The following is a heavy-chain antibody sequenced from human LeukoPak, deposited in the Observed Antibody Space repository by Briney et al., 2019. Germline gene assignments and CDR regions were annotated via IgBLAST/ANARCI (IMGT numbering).Heavy chain of an antibody. J-gene: IGHJ6*02. D-gene: IGHD6-6*01. CDR3: ARDTNEEYSSSSDGLAV. Sequence: SVKVSCKASGGNFGNYVIHWVRQAPGQGLEWMGRITPFFGVANYAQTFQDRVTFTADKITNTAYMQISSPKSEDTAVYFCARDTNEEYSSSSDGLAVWGQGTTVTVSS. V-gene: IGHV1-69*04. CDR2: ITPFFGVA. CDR1: GGNFGNYV.